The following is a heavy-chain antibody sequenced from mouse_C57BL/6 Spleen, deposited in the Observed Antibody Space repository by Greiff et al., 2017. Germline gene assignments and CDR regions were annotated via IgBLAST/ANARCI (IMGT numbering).Heavy chain of an antibody. Sequence: EVQLQESGAELVKPGASVKLSCTASGYNITDYYMHWVKQRTEQGLEWIGRIDPEDGETKYDPKFQGKATITADTSSNTAYLQLSSLTSEDTAVYYGARGSGTGDVDYWGQGTTLTVSS. J-gene: IGHJ2*01. CDR3: ARGSGTGDVDY. D-gene: IGHD4-1*01. CDR2: IDPEDGET. CDR1: GYNITDYY. V-gene: IGHV14-2*01.